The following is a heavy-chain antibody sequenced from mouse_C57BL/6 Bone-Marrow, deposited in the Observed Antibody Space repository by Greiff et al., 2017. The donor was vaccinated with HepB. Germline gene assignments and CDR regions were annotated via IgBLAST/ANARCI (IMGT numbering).Heavy chain of an antibody. CDR2: INPYNGGT. D-gene: IGHD1-1*01. CDR1: GYTFTDYY. CDR3: ARQGYGSSYLYWYFDV. V-gene: IGHV1-19*01. Sequence: VQLQQSGPVLVKPGASVKMSCKASGYTFTDYYMNWVKQSHGKSLEWIGVINPYNGGTSYNQKFKGKATLTVDKSSSTAYMELNSLTSEDSAVYYCARQGYGSSYLYWYFDVWGTGTAVTVSS. J-gene: IGHJ1*03.